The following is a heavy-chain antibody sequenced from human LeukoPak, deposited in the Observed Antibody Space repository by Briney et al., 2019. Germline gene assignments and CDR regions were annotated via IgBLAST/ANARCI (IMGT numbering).Heavy chain of an antibody. CDR2: ISDSGGST. D-gene: IGHD5-24*01. CDR3: VKRNYHCFDY. Sequence: AGSLRLSCSASGFPFSSYAMHWVRQAPGKGLEYVSAISDSGGSTYYADSVKGRFTISRDDSKNTLCLQMSSLSAEDTAVYFCVKRNYHCFDYWGQGNLVTVSS. J-gene: IGHJ4*02. V-gene: IGHV3-64D*09. CDR1: GFPFSSYA.